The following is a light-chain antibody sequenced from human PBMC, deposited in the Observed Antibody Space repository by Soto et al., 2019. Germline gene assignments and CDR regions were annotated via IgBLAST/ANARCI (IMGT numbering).Light chain of an antibody. CDR1: QNIRSW. J-gene: IGKJ2*01. Sequence: DIQMTQSPSTLSASVGDRVIITCRASQNIRSWLAWYQQHPGKAPKLLIYDASSLESGVPSRFSGSGSGTEFTLTISSLQPDDFATYYCQHYISYPYIFGQGTKLEIK. V-gene: IGKV1-5*01. CDR2: DAS. CDR3: QHYISYPYI.